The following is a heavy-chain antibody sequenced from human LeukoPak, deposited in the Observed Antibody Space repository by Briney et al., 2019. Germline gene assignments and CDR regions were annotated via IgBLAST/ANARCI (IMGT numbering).Heavy chain of an antibody. CDR3: ARVGTVYDFWSGYSDYYYYMDV. Sequence: SETLSLTCTVSGGSISSGGYYWSWIRQPPGKGLEWIGYIYYSGSTNYNPSLKSRVTISVDTSKNQFSLKLSSVTAADTAVYYCARVGTVYDFWSGYSDYYYYMDVWGKGTTVTVSS. CDR1: GGSISSGGYY. D-gene: IGHD3-3*01. CDR2: IYYSGST. J-gene: IGHJ6*03. V-gene: IGHV4-61*08.